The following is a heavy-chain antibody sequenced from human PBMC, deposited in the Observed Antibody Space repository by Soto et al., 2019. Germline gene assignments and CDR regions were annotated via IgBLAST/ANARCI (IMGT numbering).Heavy chain of an antibody. CDR2: IDDSGKV. Sequence: SETLSLTCSVSGGSISGSPYHWGWIRQPPGKGLKWIGSIDDSGKVYYNPSLTGRATLFVDTSRNRFSLNLDSVTAADTAVYYCAIPPPIEVAGPDYWGQGTLVTVSS. V-gene: IGHV4-39*02. CDR1: GGSISGSPYH. J-gene: IGHJ4*02. CDR3: AIPPPIEVAGPDY. D-gene: IGHD6-19*01.